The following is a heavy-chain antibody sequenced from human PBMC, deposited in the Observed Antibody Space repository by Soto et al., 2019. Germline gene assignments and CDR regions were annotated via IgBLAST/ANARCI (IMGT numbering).Heavy chain of an antibody. D-gene: IGHD2-21*01. CDR1: GFTFRNYN. V-gene: IGHV3-21*06. CDR3: ARDIASPGGDYFDS. CDR2: ISTGGAYM. Sequence: EMQLVESGGGLVKAGGSLRLFCTASGFTFRNYNMNWVRQAPGKGLEWVSSISTGGAYMFYADSVKGRFTISRDNAQNSLFLQIDSPRAEDTAVYYCARDIASPGGDYFDSWGQGTLVTVSS. J-gene: IGHJ4*02.